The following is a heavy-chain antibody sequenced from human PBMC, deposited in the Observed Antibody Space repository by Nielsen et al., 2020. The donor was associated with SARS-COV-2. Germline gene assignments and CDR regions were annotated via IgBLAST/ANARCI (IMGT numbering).Heavy chain of an antibody. V-gene: IGHV3-7*01. J-gene: IGHJ4*02. D-gene: IGHD1-26*01. CDR3: VRDTGAWDFDY. CDR1: GFTFSKAW. CDR2: IRRDGGAR. Sequence: GESLKISCVASGFTFSKAWMSWVRQAPGKGLEWVANIRRDGGARFYVDSVKGRFTISRDNAKNSLYLQMYSLRAEDTAVYYCVRDTGAWDFDYWGQGTLITVSS.